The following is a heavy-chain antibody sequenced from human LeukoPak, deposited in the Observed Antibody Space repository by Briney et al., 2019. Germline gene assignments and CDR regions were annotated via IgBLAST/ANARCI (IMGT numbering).Heavy chain of an antibody. J-gene: IGHJ4*02. CDR2: IGTAGDS. CDR1: GFTFSSYD. Sequence: GESLRLSCAASGFTFSSYDMHWVRQAAGKGLEWVSVIGTAGDSYYPGSVKGRFTISRENAKNSFYLQMNSLRAGDTAVYYCVRGGSSGHWSLTDFDYWGQGTLVTVSS. D-gene: IGHD3-22*01. V-gene: IGHV3-13*01. CDR3: VRGGSSGHWSLTDFDY.